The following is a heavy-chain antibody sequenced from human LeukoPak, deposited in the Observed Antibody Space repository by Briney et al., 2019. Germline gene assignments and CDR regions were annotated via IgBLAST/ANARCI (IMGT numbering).Heavy chain of an antibody. CDR3: ARTLAVADH. CDR2: IGYSATTV. D-gene: IGHD6-19*01. Sequence: PGGSLRLSCAASGFTFSDYYMTWIRQAPGKGLEWISYIGYSATTVFYADSVRGRFTISRDDAKNSLFLQMDSLRAEDTAVYYCARTLAVADHWGQGTPVTVSS. J-gene: IGHJ4*02. CDR1: GFTFSDYY. V-gene: IGHV3-11*01.